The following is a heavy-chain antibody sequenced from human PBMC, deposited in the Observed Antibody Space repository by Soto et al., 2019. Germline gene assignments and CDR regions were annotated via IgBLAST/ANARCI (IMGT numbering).Heavy chain of an antibody. CDR2: IRSKAYGGTT. Sequence: GGSLRLSCTASGFTFGDYAMSWFRQAPGKGLEWVGFIRSKAYGGTTEYAASVKGRFTISRDDSKSIAYLQMNSLKTEDTAVYYCTRDGELRYFDWLSRNYYYYMDVWGKGTTVTVSS. CDR3: TRDGELRYFDWLSRNYYYYMDV. V-gene: IGHV3-49*03. D-gene: IGHD3-9*01. CDR1: GFTFGDYA. J-gene: IGHJ6*03.